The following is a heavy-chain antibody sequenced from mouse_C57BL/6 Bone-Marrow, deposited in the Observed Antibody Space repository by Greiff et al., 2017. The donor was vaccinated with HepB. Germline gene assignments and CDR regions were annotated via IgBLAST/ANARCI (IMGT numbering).Heavy chain of an antibody. CDR3: ARDKEGTKLGWYFDV. J-gene: IGHJ1*03. D-gene: IGHD3-3*01. V-gene: IGHV7-1*01. CDR1: GFTFSDFY. CDR2: SRNKANDYTT. Sequence: DVKLVESGGGLVQSGRSLRLSCATSGFTFSDFYMEWVRQAPGKGLEWIAASRNKANDYTTEYSASVKGRFIVSRDTSQSILYLQMNALRAEDTAIYYCARDKEGTKLGWYFDVWGTGTTVTVSS.